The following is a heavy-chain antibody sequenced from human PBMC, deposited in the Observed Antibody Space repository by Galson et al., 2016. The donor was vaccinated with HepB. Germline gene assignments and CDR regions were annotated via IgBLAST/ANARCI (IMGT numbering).Heavy chain of an antibody. V-gene: IGHV4-34*01. CDR2: INHSGST. CDR3: ARGAWFGELSFDH. Sequence: SETLSLTCAVYGDSLRGSYWSWIRQPPGKGLEWIGEINHSGSTNYNPSLKSRVITSVDTSKNQISLKLIYVTAADTAMYYCARGAWFGELSFDHWGQGTLVTVSS. CDR1: GDSLRGSY. J-gene: IGHJ4*02. D-gene: IGHD3-10*01.